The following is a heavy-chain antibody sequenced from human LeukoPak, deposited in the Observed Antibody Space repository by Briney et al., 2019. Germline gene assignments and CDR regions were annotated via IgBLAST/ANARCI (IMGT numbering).Heavy chain of an antibody. J-gene: IGHJ4*02. D-gene: IGHD1-1*01. CDR2: IYSSGNT. V-gene: IGHV4-61*02. CDR3: ARSFIDNFFFEN. Sequence: SETLSLTCTVSGDSITSGRYYWSWIRQPAGKELEWIGRIYSSGNTDYHPYIVSLKSRVTLSPDTSKSQFFLDLTSVTAADTAVYYCARSFIDNFFFENWGQGTLVTVSS. CDR1: GDSITSGRYY.